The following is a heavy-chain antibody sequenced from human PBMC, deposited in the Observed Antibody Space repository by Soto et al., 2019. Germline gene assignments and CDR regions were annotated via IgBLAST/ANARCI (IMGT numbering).Heavy chain of an antibody. D-gene: IGHD2-2*01. CDR2: IIPIFGTA. V-gene: IGHV1-69*13. J-gene: IGHJ4*02. Sequence: SVKVSCKASGGTLSSYAISWVRQAPGQGLEWMGGIIPIFGTANYAQKFQGRVTITADESTSTAYMELSSLRSEDTAVYYCARGGVPAATTIDYWGQGALVTVSS. CDR3: ARGGVPAATTIDY. CDR1: GGTLSSYA.